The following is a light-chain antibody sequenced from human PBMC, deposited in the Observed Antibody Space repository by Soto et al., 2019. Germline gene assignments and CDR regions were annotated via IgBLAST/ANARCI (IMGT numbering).Light chain of an antibody. Sequence: DIVMTQSPDSLAVSLGERATINCKSSQTVLYSSNNKNYLAWYQHKAGQPPKLLISWASTRDSGVPDRFSGSGSGTDFTLTISSLQAEDVAVYYCQQYSTTPTITFGQGTRLEIK. CDR1: QTVLYSSNNKNY. V-gene: IGKV4-1*01. CDR3: QQYSTTPTIT. J-gene: IGKJ5*01. CDR2: WAS.